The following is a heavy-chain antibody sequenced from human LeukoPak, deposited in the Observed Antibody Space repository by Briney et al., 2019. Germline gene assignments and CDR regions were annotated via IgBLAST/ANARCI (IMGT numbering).Heavy chain of an antibody. Sequence: GGSLRLSCAASGFTFSSYAMSWVRQAPGKGLEWVAFVWYDGNNKFHGDSVKGRFIISRDNSKNTLYLQMNSLRAEDTAVYFCARDRRLFYYDMDVWGQGTTVTVS. CDR3: ARDRRLFYYDMDV. CDR1: GFTFSSYA. J-gene: IGHJ6*02. CDR2: VWYDGNNK. D-gene: IGHD3-10*01. V-gene: IGHV3-33*08.